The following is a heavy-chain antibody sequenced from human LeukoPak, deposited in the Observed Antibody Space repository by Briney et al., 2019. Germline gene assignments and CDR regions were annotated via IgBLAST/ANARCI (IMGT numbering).Heavy chain of an antibody. Sequence: GGSLRLSCAASGFIFSNYGMNWVRQAPGKGLEWVAIISFDGRNGYYAESAKGRFTISRDNAKNTLYLEMNSLGAEDTAVYYCARGPAANSGNYYVGDYWGQGTLVTVSS. V-gene: IGHV3-30*03. D-gene: IGHD1-26*01. CDR1: GFIFSNYG. CDR3: ARGPAANSGNYYVGDY. CDR2: ISFDGRNG. J-gene: IGHJ4*02.